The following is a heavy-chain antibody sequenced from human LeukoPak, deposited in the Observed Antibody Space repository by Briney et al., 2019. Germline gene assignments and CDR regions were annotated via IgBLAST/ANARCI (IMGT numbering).Heavy chain of an antibody. D-gene: IGHD2-2*01. CDR3: ASAREYCISSECYDYFQH. CDR1: GFTVKTNS. CDR2: IYTGGST. V-gene: IGHV3-53*01. J-gene: IGHJ1*01. Sequence: GGSLRLSCVASGFTVKTNSMSWVRQAPGKGLEWVTVIYTGGSTYYADSVNGRFTISRDNSKNTLYLQMTSLAAEDTAVYYCASAREYCISSECYDYFQHWGQGTLVSVSS.